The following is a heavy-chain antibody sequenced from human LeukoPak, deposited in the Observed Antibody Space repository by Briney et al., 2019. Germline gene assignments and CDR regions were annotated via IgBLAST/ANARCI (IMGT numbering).Heavy chain of an antibody. CDR1: GLAFRNFA. CDR3: AKMKGQRLNDYCMDV. CDR2: MTGSGGSS. J-gene: IGHJ6*03. Sequence: GGSLRLSCEASGLAFRNFAMSWVRQAPGEGLEWVSGMTGSGGSSYYADSVKGRFTISRDNAKNALYLQMNSLRADDTALYYCAKMKGQRLNDYCMDVWGKGTTVTVSS. V-gene: IGHV3-23*01. D-gene: IGHD1-1*01.